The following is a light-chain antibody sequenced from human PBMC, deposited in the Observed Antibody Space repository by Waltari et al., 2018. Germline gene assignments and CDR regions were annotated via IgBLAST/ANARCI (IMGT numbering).Light chain of an antibody. CDR2: AAS. CDR1: QGISSY. CDR3: QELNTYPQSLT. J-gene: IGKJ4*01. V-gene: IGKV1-9*01. Sequence: DIPLTQSPSFLSASIGDRVTITCRASQGISSYLAWYQQKPGKAPKLLIYAASTLQSGVPSRFSGSGSGTEFTLTINSLQPEDFATYYCQELNTYPQSLTFGGGTKVEI.